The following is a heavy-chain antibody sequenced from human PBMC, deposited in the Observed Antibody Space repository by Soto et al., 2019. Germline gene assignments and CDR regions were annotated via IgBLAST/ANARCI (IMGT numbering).Heavy chain of an antibody. J-gene: IGHJ4*02. CDR3: AKVPHRLWFGEVSFDY. Sequence: PGGSLRLSCAASGFTFSSYAMSWVRQAPGKGLEWVSAISGSGGSTYYADSVKGRFTISRDNSKNTLYLQMNSLRAEDTAVYYCAKVPHRLWFGEVSFDYWGQGTLVTVSS. CDR2: ISGSGGST. CDR1: GFTFSSYA. V-gene: IGHV3-23*01. D-gene: IGHD3-10*01.